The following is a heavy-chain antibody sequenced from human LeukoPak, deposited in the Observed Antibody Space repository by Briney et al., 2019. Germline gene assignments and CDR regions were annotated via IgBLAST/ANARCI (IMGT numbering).Heavy chain of an antibody. J-gene: IGHJ4*02. CDR2: FDPEDGET. V-gene: IGHV1-24*01. CDR3: ATGDSYGSGWYYFDY. Sequence: ASVKVSCKVSGYTLTELSMHWVRQAPGKGLEWMGGFDPEDGETIYAQKFQGRVTMTEDTSTDTAYMELSSLRSEDTAVYYCATGDSYGSGWYYFDYWGQGTLVTVSS. D-gene: IGHD6-19*01. CDR1: GYTLTELS.